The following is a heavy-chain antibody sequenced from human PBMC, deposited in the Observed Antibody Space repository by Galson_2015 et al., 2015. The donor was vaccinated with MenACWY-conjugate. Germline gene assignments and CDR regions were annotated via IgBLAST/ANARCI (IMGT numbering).Heavy chain of an antibody. Sequence: SLRLSCAASGFTFGSYAMTRVRRAPGKGLEWVSTISDSGRFTYYADSVKGRFTISRDNSKNTVFLQMNSLRAEDTAAYYCAKDLVKNYEMLTGYFSDWGQGVLVTVSS. CDR3: AKDLVKNYEMLTGYFSD. J-gene: IGHJ4*02. CDR2: ISDSGRFT. CDR1: GFTFGSYA. V-gene: IGHV3-23*01. D-gene: IGHD3-9*01.